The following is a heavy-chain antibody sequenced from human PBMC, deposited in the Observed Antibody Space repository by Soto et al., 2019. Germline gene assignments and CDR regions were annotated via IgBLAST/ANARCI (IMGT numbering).Heavy chain of an antibody. CDR1: GYTFTSYG. D-gene: IGHD1-1*01. J-gene: IGHJ4*02. Sequence: QVHQVQSGAEVKKPGASVKVSCKGSGYTFTSYGITWVRQAPGQRLEWMGWISAHNGNTNYAQKLQGRVTVTRDTSTSTAYMELRSLRSDDTAVYYCARGRYGDYWGQGALVTVSS. V-gene: IGHV1-18*01. CDR2: ISAHNGNT. CDR3: ARGRYGDY.